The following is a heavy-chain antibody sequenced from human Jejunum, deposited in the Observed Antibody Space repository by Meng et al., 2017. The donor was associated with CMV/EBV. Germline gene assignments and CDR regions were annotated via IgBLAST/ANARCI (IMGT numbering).Heavy chain of an antibody. CDR3: ARAIAVAGTGY. D-gene: IGHD6-19*01. V-gene: IGHV3-7*04. CDR2: IKQDGSEK. J-gene: IGHJ4*02. CDR1: GFTFSSYW. Sequence: EVQLVGAGGDLVQPGGALRLSCEGSGFTFSSYWMSWVRQAPGKGLEWVANIKQDGSEKYYVDSVKGRFTISRDNAKNSLYLQMNSLRAEDTAVYYCARAIAVAGTGYWGQGTLVTVSS.